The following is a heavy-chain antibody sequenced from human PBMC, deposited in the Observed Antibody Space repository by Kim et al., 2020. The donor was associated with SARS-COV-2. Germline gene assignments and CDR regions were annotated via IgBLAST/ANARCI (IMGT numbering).Heavy chain of an antibody. CDR3: ATLLRGSYSFES. CDR1: GITLSFYW. D-gene: IGHD2-21*01. J-gene: IGHJ4*02. V-gene: IGHV3-7*01. CDR2: IKQDGSEK. Sequence: GGSLRLSCEASGITLSFYWMSWVRQAPGKGLQWVAYIKQDGSEKYYVDSVKGRFTISRDNAKNSLYLQMNSLRAEDTAVYYCATLLRGSYSFESWGQGTPVTVSS.